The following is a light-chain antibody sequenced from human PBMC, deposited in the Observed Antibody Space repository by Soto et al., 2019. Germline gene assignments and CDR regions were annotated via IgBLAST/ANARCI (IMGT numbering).Light chain of an antibody. CDR2: GAS. V-gene: IGKV3-15*01. J-gene: IGKJ1*01. CDR1: QSVSSN. Sequence: EIVMTQSPATLSVSPGERATLSCRASQSVSSNLAWYQQKPGQAPRLLIYGASTRAAGIPARFSGSGSGTEFTLTISSLQSEDFAGYYCQQYNNWPPGKFGQGTKVEIK. CDR3: QQYNNWPPGK.